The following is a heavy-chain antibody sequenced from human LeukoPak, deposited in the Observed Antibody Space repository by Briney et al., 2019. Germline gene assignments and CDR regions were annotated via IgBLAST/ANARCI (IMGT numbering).Heavy chain of an antibody. CDR3: ARESIVGARTFDP. J-gene: IGHJ5*02. D-gene: IGHD1-26*01. CDR1: GCTFTGYY. V-gene: IGHV1-2*02. Sequence: ASVKVSCKASGCTFTGYYMHWVRQAPGQGLEWMGWINPNSGGTNYAQKFQGRVTMTRDTSISTAYMELSRLRSDDTAVYYCARESIVGARTFDPWGQGTLVTVSS. CDR2: INPNSGGT.